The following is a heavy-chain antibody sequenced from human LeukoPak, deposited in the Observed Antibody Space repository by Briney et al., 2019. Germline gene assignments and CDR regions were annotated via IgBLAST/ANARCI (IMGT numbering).Heavy chain of an antibody. D-gene: IGHD6-13*01. CDR2: ISYDGSNK. V-gene: IGHV3-30*14. CDR1: GFTFSSYA. Sequence: GGSLRLSCAASGFTFSSYAMHWVRQAPGKGLEWVAVISYDGSNKYYADSVKGRFTISRDNSKNTLYLQMNSLRAEDTAVYYCARFTSSLCMDVWGQGTTVTVSS. CDR3: ARFTSSLCMDV. J-gene: IGHJ6*02.